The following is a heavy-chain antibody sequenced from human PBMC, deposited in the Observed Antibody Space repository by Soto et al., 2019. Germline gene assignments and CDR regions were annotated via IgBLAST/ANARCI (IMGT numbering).Heavy chain of an antibody. CDR3: ARDERYCTGGSCYSEFYFHF. CDR2: ISLQNGDT. V-gene: IGHV1-18*04. J-gene: IGHJ4*02. Sequence: LVQSGAEVKKPGASVKVSCKASGFTFTTYGISWMRQAPGQGPEWMGWISLQNGDTKFAQKFQGRVTMTTDSSTNTAHMELRNLRSDATAVYYCARDERYCTGGSCYSEFYFHFWGQGTLVTVSS. CDR1: GFTFTTYG. D-gene: IGHD2-15*01.